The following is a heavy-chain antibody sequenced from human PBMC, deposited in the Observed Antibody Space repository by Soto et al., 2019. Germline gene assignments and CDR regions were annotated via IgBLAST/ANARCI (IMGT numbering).Heavy chain of an antibody. V-gene: IGHV3-15*01. J-gene: IGHJ4*02. CDR3: TTEKTGVLRYFDWLLPYGY. CDR2: IKSKTDGGTT. D-gene: IGHD3-9*01. CDR1: GFTFSNSW. Sequence: GSLRLSCAASGFTFSNSWMSWVRQAPWKGLEWVGRIKSKTDGGTTDYAAPVKGRFTISRDDSKNTLYLQMNSLKTEDTAVYYCTTEKTGVLRYFDWLLPYGYWGQGTLVTVSS.